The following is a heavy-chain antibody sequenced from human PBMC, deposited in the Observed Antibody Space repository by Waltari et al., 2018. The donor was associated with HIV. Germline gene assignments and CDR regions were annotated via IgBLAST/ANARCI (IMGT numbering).Heavy chain of an antibody. CDR2: IYYSGST. V-gene: IGHV4-39*01. Sequence: QLQLQESGPGLVKPSETLSLTCTVSGGSISSSSYYWGWIRQPPGKGLGLIGSIYYSGSTYYNPSLKSRVTISVDTSKNQFSLKLSSVTAADTAVYYCARRSDYYYYYGMDVWGQGTTVTVSS. CDR1: GGSISSSSYY. J-gene: IGHJ6*02. D-gene: IGHD6-19*01. CDR3: ARRSDYYYYYGMDV.